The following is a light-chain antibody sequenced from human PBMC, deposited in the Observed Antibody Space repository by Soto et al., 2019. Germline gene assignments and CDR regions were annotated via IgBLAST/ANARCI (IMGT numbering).Light chain of an antibody. CDR3: QQRSIWPPYT. Sequence: EIVLTQSPATLSLSPGERATLSCRASQSVRTYLAWYQQKPGQAPRLLIYDASNRATGIPARFSGSGSGTDFTLTISGLEPEDFAVYYCQQRSIWPPYTFGQGTKLEIK. CDR2: DAS. V-gene: IGKV3-11*01. CDR1: QSVRTY. J-gene: IGKJ2*01.